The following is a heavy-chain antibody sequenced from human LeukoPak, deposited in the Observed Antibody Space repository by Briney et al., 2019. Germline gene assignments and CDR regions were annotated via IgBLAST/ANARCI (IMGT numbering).Heavy chain of an antibody. V-gene: IGHV3-23*01. CDR2: ISGSGGST. CDR3: AKGSCSGGSCYLNWFDP. Sequence: GGSLRLSCAASGFTFSSYAMSWVRQAPGKGLEWVSAISGSGGSTYYADSVKGRFTISRENSKNTLYLQMNSLRAEDTAVYYCAKGSCSGGSCYLNWFDPWGQGTLVTVSS. CDR1: GFTFSSYA. D-gene: IGHD2-15*01. J-gene: IGHJ5*02.